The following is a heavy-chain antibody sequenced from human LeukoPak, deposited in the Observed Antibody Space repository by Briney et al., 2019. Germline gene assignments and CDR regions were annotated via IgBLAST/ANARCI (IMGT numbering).Heavy chain of an antibody. Sequence: PSETLSLTCTVSGGSISSSSYYWGWIRQPPGKGLEWIGSIYYSGSTYYNPSLKSRVTISVDTSKNQFSLKLSSVTAADTAVYYCASIYDSSGYYYRATVWFDYWGQGTLVTVSS. D-gene: IGHD3-22*01. V-gene: IGHV4-39*01. J-gene: IGHJ4*02. CDR3: ASIYDSSGYYYRATVWFDY. CDR2: IYYSGST. CDR1: GGSISSSSYY.